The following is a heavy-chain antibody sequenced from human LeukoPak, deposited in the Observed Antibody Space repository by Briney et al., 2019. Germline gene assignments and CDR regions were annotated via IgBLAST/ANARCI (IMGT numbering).Heavy chain of an antibody. V-gene: IGHV3-23*01. J-gene: IGHJ4*02. CDR3: TRVGYIDEGIDY. D-gene: IGHD5-24*01. CDR2: ISGSGDNT. Sequence: GGSLRLSCAVSGFTFSNYGMNWVRQAPGRGLEWVSAISGSGDNTYYADSVKGRFTISRDNSKNTLYLQMNSLRAGDTAIYYCTRVGYIDEGIDYWGQGTLVTVSS. CDR1: GFTFSNYG.